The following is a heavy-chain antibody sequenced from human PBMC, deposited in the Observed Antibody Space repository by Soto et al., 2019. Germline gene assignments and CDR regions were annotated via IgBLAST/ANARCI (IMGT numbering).Heavy chain of an antibody. CDR2: INSDGSST. Sequence: GGSLRLSCAASGFTFSSYWMHWVRQAPGKGLVWVSRINSDGSSTSYADSVKGRFTISRDNAKNTLYLQMNSLRAEDTAVYYCARAPNYYYYGMDVWGQGTTVTAP. V-gene: IGHV3-74*01. CDR1: GFTFSSYW. J-gene: IGHJ6*02. CDR3: ARAPNYYYYGMDV.